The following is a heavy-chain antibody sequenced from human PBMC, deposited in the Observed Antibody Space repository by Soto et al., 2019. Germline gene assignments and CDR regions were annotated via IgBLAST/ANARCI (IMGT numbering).Heavy chain of an antibody. Sequence: GGSLRLSYAASGFTFYSYGMNWVRQSPGKGLEWVSSISDDGGNTYYADSVKGRFTISRDNSKNMLYLHMSSLRAEDTALYYCAKRVAYRSSSAYYDSWGQGTLVTVSS. CDR1: GFTFYSYG. D-gene: IGHD6-6*01. V-gene: IGHV3-23*01. CDR3: AKRVAYRSSSAYYDS. CDR2: ISDDGGNT. J-gene: IGHJ4*02.